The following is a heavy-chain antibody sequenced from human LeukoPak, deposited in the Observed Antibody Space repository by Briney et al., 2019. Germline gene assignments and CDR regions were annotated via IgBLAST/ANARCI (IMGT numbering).Heavy chain of an antibody. CDR1: VYTFTAYY. D-gene: IGHD3-10*01. J-gene: IGHJ6*03. Sequence: ASVKVSCKTSVYTFTAYYLHWVRQAPGQGPEWMGWINPDSGGTNYAQRFQGRVTMTRDTSISTAFMELSSLRSDDTAVYYCARNYYTSGSPLYYYYYMDVWGKGTTVTVPS. V-gene: IGHV1-2*02. CDR3: ARNYYTSGSPLYYYYYMDV. CDR2: INPDSGGT.